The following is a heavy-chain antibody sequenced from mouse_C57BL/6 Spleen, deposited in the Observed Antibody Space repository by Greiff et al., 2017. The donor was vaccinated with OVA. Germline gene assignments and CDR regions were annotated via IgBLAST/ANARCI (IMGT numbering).Heavy chain of an antibody. V-gene: IGHV5-16*01. J-gene: IGHJ1*03. D-gene: IGHD2-3*01. CDR3: ARDDGYYFPYWYFDV. CDR2: INYDGSST. Sequence: EVMLVASEGGLVQPGSSMKLSCTASGFTFSDYYMAWVRQVPEKGLEWVANINYDGSSTYYLDSLKSRFIISRDNAKNILYLQMSSLKSEDTATYYCARDDGYYFPYWYFDVWGTGTTVTVSS. CDR1: GFTFSDYY.